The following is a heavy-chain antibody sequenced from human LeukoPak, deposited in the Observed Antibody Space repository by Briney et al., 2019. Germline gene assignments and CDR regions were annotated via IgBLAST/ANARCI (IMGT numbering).Heavy chain of an antibody. Sequence: GGALRVSCVDSLFTLTNAWMSWVCPAPGKGLEWVGRIKSSTDDGTTDYAAPVKGRFNSSTDYSKATVYLQMNSLNTEDTAVYYCTTVLIGYCSSSSCYAGDFWGQGALVIASS. CDR1: LFTLTNAW. D-gene: IGHD2-2*01. J-gene: IGHJ4*01. V-gene: IGHV3-15*01. CDR2: IKSSTDDGTT. CDR3: TTVLIGYCSSSSCYAGDF.